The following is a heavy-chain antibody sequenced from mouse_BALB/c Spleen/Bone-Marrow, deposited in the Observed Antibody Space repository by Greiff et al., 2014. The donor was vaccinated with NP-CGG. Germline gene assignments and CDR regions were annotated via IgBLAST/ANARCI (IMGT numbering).Heavy chain of an antibody. CDR2: INTNGGTT. J-gene: IGHJ3*01. D-gene: IGHD2-14*01. CDR1: GFTFRSYY. CDR3: ARNRYDWFAY. Sequence: VQLKQSGGVFVQPGGSLKLSCAASGFTFRSYYMSWVRQTPDKRLELVATINTNGGTTYYPDSVKGRFTISRDNAKSTLYLQMSSLKSADTAIYYCARNRYDWFAYWGQGTLVTVSA. V-gene: IGHV5-6-3*01.